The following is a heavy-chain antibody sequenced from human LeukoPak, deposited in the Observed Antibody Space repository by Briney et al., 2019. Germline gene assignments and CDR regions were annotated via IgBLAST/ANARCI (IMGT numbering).Heavy chain of an antibody. CDR2: ISYDGSKE. Sequence: PGGSLRLSCAASGFTFSSYAMHWVRQAPGKGLEWVAVISYDGSKEYYADSVKGRFTISRDNSKNTLYLQMNSLRAEDTAVYYCASSGSYSHTKHIDYWGQGTLVTVSS. CDR3: ASSGSYSHTKHIDY. D-gene: IGHD1-26*01. V-gene: IGHV3-30*04. CDR1: GFTFSSYA. J-gene: IGHJ4*02.